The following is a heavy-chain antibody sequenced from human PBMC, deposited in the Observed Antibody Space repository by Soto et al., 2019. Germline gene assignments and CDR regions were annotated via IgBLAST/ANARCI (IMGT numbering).Heavy chain of an antibody. D-gene: IGHD7-27*01. CDR2: ISGSGGNT. CDR3: ASSLLTPFDY. CDR1: GFTFSSYA. V-gene: IGHV3-23*01. J-gene: IGHJ4*02. Sequence: GSLRLSCAASGFTFSSYAMTWVRQAPGKGLEWVSAISGSGGNTYYADSVKGRFTISRDNSKNTLFLQMNSLRVEDTAVYYCASSLLTPFDYRGQGTLVTVSS.